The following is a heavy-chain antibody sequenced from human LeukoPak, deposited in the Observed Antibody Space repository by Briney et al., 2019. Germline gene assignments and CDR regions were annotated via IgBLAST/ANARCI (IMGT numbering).Heavy chain of an antibody. J-gene: IGHJ4*02. CDR3: ARLGDSSGYYYDRYFDY. CDR2: IYHSGST. CDR1: GGSFSGYY. Sequence: KPSETLSLTCAVYGGSFSGYYWSWIRQPPGKGLEWIGSIYHSGSTYYNPSLKSRVTISVDTSKNQFSLKLSSVTAADTAVYYCARLGDSSGYYYDRYFDYWGQGTLVTVSS. V-gene: IGHV4-34*01. D-gene: IGHD3-22*01.